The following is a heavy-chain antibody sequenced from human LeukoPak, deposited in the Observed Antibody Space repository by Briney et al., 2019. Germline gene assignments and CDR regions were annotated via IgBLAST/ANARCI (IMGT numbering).Heavy chain of an antibody. J-gene: IGHJ4*02. V-gene: IGHV3-48*03. CDR2: ISSSGSSI. CDR3: ARGGGSYRV. CDR1: GFTFSSYE. Sequence: GGSLRLSCAASGFTFSSYEMNRVRQAPGKGLEWVSYISSSGSSIYYADSVKGRFTISRDNAKNSLYLQVNSLRAEDTAVYYCARGGGSYRVWGQGTLVTVSS. D-gene: IGHD1-26*01.